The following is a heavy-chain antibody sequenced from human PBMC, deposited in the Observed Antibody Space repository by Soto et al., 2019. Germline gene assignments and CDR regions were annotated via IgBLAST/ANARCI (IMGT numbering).Heavy chain of an antibody. Sequence: GASVKVSCKASGYTFTSYGISWVRRAPGQGLEWMGWISAYNGNTNYAQKLQGRVTMTTDTSTSTAYMELRSLRSDDTAVYYCARDNYYDSSGSSPWGWFTDYWGQGTLVTVSS. D-gene: IGHD3-22*01. CDR3: ARDNYYDSSGSSPWGWFTDY. CDR2: ISAYNGNT. J-gene: IGHJ4*02. V-gene: IGHV1-18*04. CDR1: GYTFTSYG.